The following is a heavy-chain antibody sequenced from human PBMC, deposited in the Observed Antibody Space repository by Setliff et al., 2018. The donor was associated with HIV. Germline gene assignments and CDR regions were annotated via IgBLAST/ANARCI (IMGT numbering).Heavy chain of an antibody. CDR3: ARGGPPNDYSYYFDS. V-gene: IGHV3-48*03. D-gene: IGHD4-17*01. Sequence: GGSLRLSCAASGFTFSSYEMNWVRQAPGKGLEWVSYISSSGSTVYYADSAKGRFTISRDNAKNSVFLQMNSLKTEDTAVYYCARGGPPNDYSYYFDSWGQGTLATVSS. CDR1: GFTFSSYE. CDR2: ISSSGSTV. J-gene: IGHJ4*02.